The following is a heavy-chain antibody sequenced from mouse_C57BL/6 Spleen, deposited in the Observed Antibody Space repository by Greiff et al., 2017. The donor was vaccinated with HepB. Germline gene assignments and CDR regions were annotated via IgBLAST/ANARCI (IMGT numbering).Heavy chain of an antibody. V-gene: IGHV5-6*01. Sequence: EVQVVESGGDLVKPGGSLKLSCAASGFTFSSYGMSWVRQTPDKRLEWVATISSGGSYTYYPDSVKGRFTISRDNAKNTLYLQMSSLKSEDTAMYYCADWDWFAYWGQGTLVTVSA. D-gene: IGHD4-1*01. CDR3: ADWDWFAY. CDR1: GFTFSSYG. J-gene: IGHJ3*01. CDR2: ISSGGSYT.